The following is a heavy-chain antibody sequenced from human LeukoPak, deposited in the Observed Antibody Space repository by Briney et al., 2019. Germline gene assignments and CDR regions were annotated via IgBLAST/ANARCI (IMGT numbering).Heavy chain of an antibody. D-gene: IGHD1-1*01. CDR1: GFSLSSYW. Sequence: GGSLRLSCAVSGFSLSSYWMSWVRQAPGKGPEWVANIKQDGGERFYVDSVKGRFTISRDNAENSLYLQMNSLRAEDMALYYCAKDITTGTTVEGAFDIWGQGTMVTVSS. V-gene: IGHV3-7*03. CDR2: IKQDGGER. J-gene: IGHJ3*02. CDR3: AKDITTGTTVEGAFDI.